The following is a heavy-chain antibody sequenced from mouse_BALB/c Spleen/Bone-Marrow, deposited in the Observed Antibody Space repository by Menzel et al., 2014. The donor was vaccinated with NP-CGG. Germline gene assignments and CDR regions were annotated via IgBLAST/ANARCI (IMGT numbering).Heavy chain of an antibody. D-gene: IGHD4-1*01. CDR3: ARLGRDYFDY. CDR1: GFTFTSYG. CDR2: ISSGGSYT. Sequence: EVKLQESGGDLVKPGGSLKLSCAASGFTFTSYGMSWVRQTPDKRLEWVATISSGGSYTYYPDSVKGRFTISRDNAKNTLYLQMSSLKSEDTAMYYCARLGRDYFDYWGQGXTLSXXS. J-gene: IGHJ2*01. V-gene: IGHV5-6*01.